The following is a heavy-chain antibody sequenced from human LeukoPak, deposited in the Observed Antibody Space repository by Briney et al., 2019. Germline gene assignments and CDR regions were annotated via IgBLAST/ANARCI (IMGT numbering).Heavy chain of an antibody. V-gene: IGHV3-30-3*01. J-gene: IGHJ6*02. CDR3: AKDAVLYDFCMDV. CDR1: GFTFSSYA. D-gene: IGHD3-3*01. CDR2: ISYDGSNK. Sequence: PGGSLRLSCAASGFTFSSYAMHWVRQAPGKGLEWVAVISYDGSNKYYADSVKGRFTISRDNSKNTLYLQMNSLRAEDTAVYYCAKDAVLYDFCMDVWGQGTTVTVSS.